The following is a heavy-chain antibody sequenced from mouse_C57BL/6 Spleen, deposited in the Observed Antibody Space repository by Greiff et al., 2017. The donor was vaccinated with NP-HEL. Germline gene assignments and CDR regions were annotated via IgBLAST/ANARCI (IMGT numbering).Heavy chain of an antibody. V-gene: IGHV14-4*01. CDR1: GFNIKDDY. Sequence: EVQLQQSGAELVRPGASVKLSCTASGFNIKDDYMHWVKQRPEQGLEWIGWIDPENGDTEYASKFQGKATITADTSSNTAYLQLSSLTTEDTAVYDCTTIYYGYPWFAYWGQGTLVTVSA. D-gene: IGHD2-2*01. J-gene: IGHJ3*01. CDR2: IDPENGDT. CDR3: TTIYYGYPWFAY.